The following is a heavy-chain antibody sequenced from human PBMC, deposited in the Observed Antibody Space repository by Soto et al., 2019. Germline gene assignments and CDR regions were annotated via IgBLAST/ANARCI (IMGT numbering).Heavy chain of an antibody. J-gene: IGHJ5*02. V-gene: IGHV3-30*18. CDR3: AKDRPSDP. CDR2: ISYDGSNK. Sequence: GGSLRLSCAASGFTFSSYGMHWVRQAPGKGLEWVAVISYDGSNKYYADSVKGRFTISRDNSKNTLYLQMNSLRAEDTAVYYCAKDRPSDPWGQGTLVTVSS. CDR1: GFTFSSYG.